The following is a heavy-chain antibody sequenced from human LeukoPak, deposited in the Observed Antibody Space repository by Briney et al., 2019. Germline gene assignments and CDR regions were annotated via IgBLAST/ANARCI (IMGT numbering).Heavy chain of an antibody. J-gene: IGHJ6*03. CDR2: VYYSGST. CDR3: ARTPLAAAGTRLSVYYYYYYMDV. CDR1: GGSISSSSYY. D-gene: IGHD6-13*01. Sequence: SETLSLTCTVSGGSISSSSYYWGWIRQPPGKGLEWIGSVYYSGSTYYNPSLKSRVTISVDTSKNQFSLKLSSVTAADTAVYYCARTPLAAAGTRLSVYYYYYYMDVWGKGTTVTISS. V-gene: IGHV4-39*01.